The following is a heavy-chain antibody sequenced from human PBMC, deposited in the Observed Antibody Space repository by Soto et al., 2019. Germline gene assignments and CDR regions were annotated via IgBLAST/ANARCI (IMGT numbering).Heavy chain of an antibody. J-gene: IGHJ6*02. CDR2: IKSKTDGGTT. V-gene: IGHV3-15*01. CDR3: TTEERYGDYLKYYYGMDA. D-gene: IGHD4-17*01. Sequence: GSLRLSCAASAFTFINAWMTWVRQAPGKGLEWVGRIKSKTDGGTTVYAAPVKGRFTISRDDSKTTLYLQMNSLKTEDTAVYYCTTEERYGDYLKYYYGMDAWGQGTTVTVSS. CDR1: AFTFINAW.